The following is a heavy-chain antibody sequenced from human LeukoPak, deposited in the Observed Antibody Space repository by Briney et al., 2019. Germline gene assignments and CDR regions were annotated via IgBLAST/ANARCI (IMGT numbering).Heavy chain of an antibody. D-gene: IGHD3-9*01. CDR1: GGTFTKYA. Sequence: SVRVSCKASGGTFTKYAISWVRQAPGQGLEWMGGIIPLFGTANSAQKFQGRLAITADESTSTAYMELRSQRSDDTAVYYCARDRVLRYFDWMDYYYYYYMDVWGKGTTVTVSS. J-gene: IGHJ6*03. V-gene: IGHV1-69*01. CDR2: IIPLFGTA. CDR3: ARDRVLRYFDWMDYYYYYYMDV.